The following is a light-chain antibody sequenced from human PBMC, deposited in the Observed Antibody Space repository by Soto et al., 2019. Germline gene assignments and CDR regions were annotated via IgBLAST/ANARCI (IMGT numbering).Light chain of an antibody. CDR1: QGISSY. CDR2: AAS. V-gene: IGKV1-8*01. J-gene: IGKJ1*01. CDR3: QQYYSYPV. Sequence: AIRMTQSPSSLSASTGDRVTITCRASQGISSYLAWYQQKPGKAPKLLIYAASTLQSGVPSRFSGSGSGTDFSLTFSCLQSEDFATYYCQQYYSYPVFGQGTKVDIK.